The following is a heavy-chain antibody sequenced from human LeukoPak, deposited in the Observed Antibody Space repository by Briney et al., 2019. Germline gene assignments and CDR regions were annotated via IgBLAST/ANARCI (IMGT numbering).Heavy chain of an antibody. J-gene: IGHJ6*03. V-gene: IGHV1-18*01. Sequence: ASVKVSCKASGYTFTSYGISWVRQAPGQGLEWMGWISAYNGNTNYAQKLQGRVTMTTDTSTSTAYMELRSLRSDDTAVYYCARVFHSSSSYYYYYMDVWGKGTTVTVSS. CDR2: ISAYNGNT. CDR3: ARVFHSSSSYYYYYMDV. D-gene: IGHD6-6*01. CDR1: GYTFTSYG.